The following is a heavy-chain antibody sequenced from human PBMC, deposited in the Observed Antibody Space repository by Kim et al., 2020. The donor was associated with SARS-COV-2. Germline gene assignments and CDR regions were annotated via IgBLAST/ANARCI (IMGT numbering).Heavy chain of an antibody. CDR2: INHRGTT. CDR1: GGSFSGYY. J-gene: IGHJ6*01. Sequence: SETLSLTCAVYGGSFSGYYWSWIRQPPGKGLEWIGEINHRGTTNYIPSLKLRVTISVDTSKNQSSLKLTSVTTADTAVFYCARGDYGFVCYPTYGMDGW. CDR3: ARGDYGFVCYPTYGMDG. V-gene: IGHV4-34*01. D-gene: IGHD3-10*01.